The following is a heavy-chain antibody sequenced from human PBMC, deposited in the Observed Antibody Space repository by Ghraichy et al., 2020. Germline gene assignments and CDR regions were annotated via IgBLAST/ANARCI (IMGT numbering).Heavy chain of an antibody. J-gene: IGHJ4*02. Sequence: GGSLRLSCAASGFTFDDYTMHWVRQAPGKGLEWVSLISWDGGSTYYADSVKGRFTISRDNSKNSLYLQMNSLRTEDTALYYCAKGGYYDFWSGYFDYWGQGTLVTVSS. CDR1: GFTFDDYT. CDR3: AKGGYYDFWSGYFDY. CDR2: ISWDGGST. D-gene: IGHD3-3*01. V-gene: IGHV3-43*01.